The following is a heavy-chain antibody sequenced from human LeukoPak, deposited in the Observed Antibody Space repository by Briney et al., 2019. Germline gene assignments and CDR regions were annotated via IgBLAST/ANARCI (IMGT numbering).Heavy chain of an antibody. V-gene: IGHV4-34*01. CDR1: GASIRSYY. D-gene: IGHD2-2*01. CDR2: INHSGST. J-gene: IGHJ4*02. CDR3: ARSYAHDY. Sequence: SETLSLTCTVSGASIRSYYWSWIRQPPGKGLEWIGEINHSGSTNYNPSLKSRVTISVDTSKNQFSLKLSSVTAADTAVYYCARSYAHDYWGQGTLVTVSS.